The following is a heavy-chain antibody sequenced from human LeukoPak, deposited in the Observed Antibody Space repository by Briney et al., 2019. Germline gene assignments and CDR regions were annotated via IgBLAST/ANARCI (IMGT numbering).Heavy chain of an antibody. CDR2: INPNSGNT. Sequence: ASVKVSCKASGYTFTSYDINWVRQATGQGLEWMGWINPNSGNTGYAQKFQGRVTMTRNTSISTAYMELSSLRSDDTAVYYCARDHYYDSSGYYYPFDYWGQGTLVTVSS. J-gene: IGHJ4*02. CDR3: ARDHYYDSSGYYYPFDY. V-gene: IGHV1-8*01. CDR1: GYTFTSYD. D-gene: IGHD3-22*01.